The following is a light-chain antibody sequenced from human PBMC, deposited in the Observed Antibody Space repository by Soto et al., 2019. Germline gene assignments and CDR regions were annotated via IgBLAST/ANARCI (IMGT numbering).Light chain of an antibody. CDR3: SSHMSSITLVV. Sequence: QSALTQPASVSGSPGQSITISCTGTSSDVGGYNYVSWYQQHPGNAPKLIIYEVSNRPSGVSNRFSGSKSGNTASLTISGLQAEDEADYYCSSHMSSITLVVFGGGTKVTVL. CDR2: EVS. V-gene: IGLV2-14*01. CDR1: SSDVGGYNY. J-gene: IGLJ2*01.